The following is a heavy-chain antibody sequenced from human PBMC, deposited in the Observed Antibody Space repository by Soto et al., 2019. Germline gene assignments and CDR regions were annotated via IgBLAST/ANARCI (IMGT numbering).Heavy chain of an antibody. D-gene: IGHD6-19*01. Sequence: QVQLVQSGAEVKKPGASVKVSCNASGYTFTSYAMHWVRQAPGQRLEWMGWINAGNGNTKSSQKFQGRVTITRDTSASTAYMELSSLRSEDTSVYYCARLGLAGAFDYWGQGTLVTVSS. CDR1: GYTFTSYA. CDR2: INAGNGNT. V-gene: IGHV1-3*01. J-gene: IGHJ4*02. CDR3: ARLGLAGAFDY.